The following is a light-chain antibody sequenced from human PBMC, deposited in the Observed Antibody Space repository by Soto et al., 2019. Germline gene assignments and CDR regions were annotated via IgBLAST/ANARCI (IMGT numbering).Light chain of an antibody. Sequence: EIVLTQSPGTLSLSPGERATLSCRASQSVSSSYLAWYQQKPGQAPRHLIYGASSRATGIPDRFSGSGSGTEFTRTISRLEPEDFAVYYCHQYGSSLLYTFGQGTKLEIK. CDR2: GAS. CDR1: QSVSSSY. J-gene: IGKJ2*01. V-gene: IGKV3-20*01. CDR3: HQYGSSLLYT.